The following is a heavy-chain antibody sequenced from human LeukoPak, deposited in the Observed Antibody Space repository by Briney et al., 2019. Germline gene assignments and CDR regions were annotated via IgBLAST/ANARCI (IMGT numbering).Heavy chain of an antibody. CDR2: INLDGSVI. V-gene: IGHV3-7*01. CDR1: GFTFSGYW. Sequence: PGGSLRLSCAACGFTFSGYWMSWVRQAPGKGLEWVANINLDGSVIHYVDSAKGRFTISRDNAKNSLYLQMNYLRAEDTALYYCATSDDSSGSDWGQGTLVTVSS. D-gene: IGHD3-22*01. J-gene: IGHJ4*02. CDR3: ATSDDSSGSD.